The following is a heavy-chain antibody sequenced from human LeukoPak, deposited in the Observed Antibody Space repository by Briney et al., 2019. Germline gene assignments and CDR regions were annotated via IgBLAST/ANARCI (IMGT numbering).Heavy chain of an antibody. D-gene: IGHD6-19*01. Sequence: EASVTVSCKASGYTFTGYYMHWVRQAPGQGLEWMGWINPNSGGTSYSQKFQGRVTMTRDTSISTAYMELSRLRSDDTAVYYCARGANIAVAGSDYWGQGTLVTVSS. CDR3: ARGANIAVAGSDY. V-gene: IGHV1-2*02. CDR1: GYTFTGYY. CDR2: INPNSGGT. J-gene: IGHJ4*02.